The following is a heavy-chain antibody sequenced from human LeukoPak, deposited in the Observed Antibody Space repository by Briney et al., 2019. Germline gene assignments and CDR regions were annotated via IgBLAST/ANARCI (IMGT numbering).Heavy chain of an antibody. Sequence: GGSLRLSCAASGFTFSSYAMHWVRQAPGKGLGWVAVISYDGSNKYYADSVKGRFTISRDNSKNTLYLQMNSLRAEDTAVDYCARDAQQLGYFDYWGQGTLVTVSS. D-gene: IGHD6-13*01. CDR1: GFTFSSYA. CDR2: ISYDGSNK. CDR3: ARDAQQLGYFDY. J-gene: IGHJ4*02. V-gene: IGHV3-30-3*01.